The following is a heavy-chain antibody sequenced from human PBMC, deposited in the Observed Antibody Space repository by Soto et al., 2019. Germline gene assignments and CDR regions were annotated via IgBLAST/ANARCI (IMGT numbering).Heavy chain of an antibody. CDR3: ARCGGSPYGLDV. V-gene: IGHV1-8*01. CDR2: VNPDSGHA. J-gene: IGHJ6*02. D-gene: IGHD1-1*01. CDR1: GYTFITYD. Sequence: QEQLEQSGAEVKEPGASVKVACKATGYTFITYDISWVRQATGQGLEWMGWVNPDSGHAGYAHKFQDRVTMTSSASTNTAYMELSSLRSEDTADYYCARCGGSPYGLDVWGQGATVIVSS.